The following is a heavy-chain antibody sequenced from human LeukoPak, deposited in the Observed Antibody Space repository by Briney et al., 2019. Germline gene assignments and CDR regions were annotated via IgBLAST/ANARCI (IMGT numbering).Heavy chain of an antibody. J-gene: IGHJ4*02. D-gene: IGHD2-8*01. V-gene: IGHV1-2*02. CDR1: GYTFTGYY. CDR2: INPNSGGT. CDR3: ARELYCTNGVCAL. Sequence: ASVKVSCKASGYTFTGYYMHWVRQAPGQGLEWMGWINPNSGGTNYAQNFQGRVTMIRDTSISTAYMELSRLRSEDTAVYYCARELYCTNGVCALWGQGTLVTVSS.